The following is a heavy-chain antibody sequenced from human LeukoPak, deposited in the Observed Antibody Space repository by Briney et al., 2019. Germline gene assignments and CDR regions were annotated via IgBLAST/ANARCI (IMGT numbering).Heavy chain of an antibody. J-gene: IGHJ4*02. D-gene: IGHD3-10*01. CDR2: ISTYNGDT. CDR3: ARAEYYFGSGSFCRY. Sequence: ASVKVSCKASGYIFTSYGISWVRQAPGQGLEWMVWISTYNGDTKYAQKLQGRVTLTTDTSTRTVYMELRSLRSDDTAVYYCARAEYYFGSGSFCRYWGQGTLVTVSS. V-gene: IGHV1-18*01. CDR1: GYIFTSYG.